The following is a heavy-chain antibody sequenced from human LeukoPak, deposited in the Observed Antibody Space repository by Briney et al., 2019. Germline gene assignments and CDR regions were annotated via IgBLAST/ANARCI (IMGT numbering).Heavy chain of an antibody. J-gene: IGHJ3*02. Sequence: PGGSLRLSCAASGFTFSRYWMSWVRQAPGKGLEWVANINQDGSENYYVDSVKGRFTISRDDAKNSLYLQMNSLRADDTAVYYCARADTSWDPSDAFDIWGQGTMVTVSS. V-gene: IGHV3-7*01. CDR3: ARADTSWDPSDAFDI. CDR1: GFTFSRYW. D-gene: IGHD2-2*01. CDR2: INQDGSEN.